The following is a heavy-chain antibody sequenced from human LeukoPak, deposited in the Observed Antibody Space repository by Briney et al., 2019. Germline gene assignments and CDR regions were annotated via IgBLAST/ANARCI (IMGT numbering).Heavy chain of an antibody. Sequence: GGSLRLSCAASGFTFSSYSMNWVRQAPGKGLEWVSSISSSSSYIYYADSVKGRFTISRDNAKNSLYLQMNSLRAEDTAVYYCARDFRQLVGDWFDPWGQGTLVTVSS. V-gene: IGHV3-21*01. J-gene: IGHJ5*02. CDR1: GFTFSSYS. D-gene: IGHD6-13*01. CDR2: ISSSSSYI. CDR3: ARDFRQLVGDWFDP.